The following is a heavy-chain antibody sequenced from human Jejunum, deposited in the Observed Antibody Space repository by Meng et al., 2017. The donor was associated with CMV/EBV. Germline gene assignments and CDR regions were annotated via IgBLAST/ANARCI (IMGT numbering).Heavy chain of an antibody. D-gene: IGHD5-24*01. Sequence: QVQLVQSGSALKQPGAAWKVFCRPSGYTFTSYAINWVRQAPGQGPDWMGWIDPNTGNPTYDQGFTGRFVFSLDTSVSTAYLQINSLRADDTAVYYCARDSPLDGYSLLDYWGQGTLVTVSS. CDR3: ARDSPLDGYSLLDY. CDR2: IDPNTGNP. V-gene: IGHV7-4-1*02. CDR1: GYTFTSYA. J-gene: IGHJ4*02.